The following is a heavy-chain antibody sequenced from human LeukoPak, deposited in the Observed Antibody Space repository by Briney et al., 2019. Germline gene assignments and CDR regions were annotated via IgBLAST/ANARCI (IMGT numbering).Heavy chain of an antibody. CDR1: GYTLTSHY. Sequence: GASVKVSCKASGYTLTSHYMHWVRQAPGQGLEWMGIINPSGGTTRYAQNFQGRVTMTRDTSTSTVYMELSSLRFEDTAVYYCARDGVAAATFHWFDSWGQGTLVTVSS. D-gene: IGHD2-2*01. CDR2: INPSGGTT. CDR3: ARDGVAAATFHWFDS. J-gene: IGHJ5*01. V-gene: IGHV1-46*01.